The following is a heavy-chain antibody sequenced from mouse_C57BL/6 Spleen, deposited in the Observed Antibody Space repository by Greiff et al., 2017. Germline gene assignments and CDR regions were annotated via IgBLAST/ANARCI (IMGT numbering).Heavy chain of an antibody. D-gene: IGHD2-4*01. CDR3: ARGDYDRGGFDY. J-gene: IGHJ2*01. CDR1: GYSFTGYY. Sequence: EVKLMESGPELVKPGASVKISCTASGYSFTGYYMPWVKQSHGNILDWIGYIYPYNGVSSYNQKFKGKATLTVDKSSSTAYMELRSLTSEDAAVYYCARGDYDRGGFDYWGQGTTLTVSS. CDR2: IYPYNGVS. V-gene: IGHV1-31*01.